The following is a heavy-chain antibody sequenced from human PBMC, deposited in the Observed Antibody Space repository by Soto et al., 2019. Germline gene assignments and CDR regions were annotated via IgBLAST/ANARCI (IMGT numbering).Heavy chain of an antibody. D-gene: IGHD1-26*01. Sequence: PASGSTVSSDYMSWVRQAPGKGLEWVSVIYSGGSTYYADSVKGRFTISRDNSKNTLYLQMNSLRAEDTAVYYCARDPGDRNGVSVWGQGTTVTVSS. CDR2: IYSGGST. V-gene: IGHV3-66*01. CDR3: ARDPGDRNGVSV. J-gene: IGHJ6*02. CDR1: GSTVSSDY.